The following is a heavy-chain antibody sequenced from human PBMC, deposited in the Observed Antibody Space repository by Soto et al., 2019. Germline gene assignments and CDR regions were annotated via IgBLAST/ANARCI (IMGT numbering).Heavy chain of an antibody. V-gene: IGHV1-18*01. D-gene: IGHD2-15*01. Sequence: ASVKVSCKASGYTFTSYGISWVRQAPGQGLEWMGWISAYNGNTNYAQKLQGRVTMTTDTSTSTAYMELRSLRSDDTAVYYCARDGYCSGGSCYDSVASYYYYGTDVWGQGTTVTVSS. J-gene: IGHJ6*02. CDR3: ARDGYCSGGSCYDSVASYYYYGTDV. CDR1: GYTFTSYG. CDR2: ISAYNGNT.